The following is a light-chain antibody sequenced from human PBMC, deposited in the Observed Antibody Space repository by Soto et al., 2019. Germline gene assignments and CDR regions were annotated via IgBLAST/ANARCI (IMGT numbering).Light chain of an antibody. CDR1: SSNIAINT. Sequence: QSVLTQPPSASGAPGQWVTISCSGGSSNIAINTVNWYLQLPGTAHKLLIYINNQRPSGVSDRFSGSKSGTSASLAITGLQSEDEGDYYCAAWDDSVNGWVFGGGTKLTVL. CDR3: AAWDDSVNGWV. J-gene: IGLJ3*02. CDR2: INN. V-gene: IGLV1-44*01.